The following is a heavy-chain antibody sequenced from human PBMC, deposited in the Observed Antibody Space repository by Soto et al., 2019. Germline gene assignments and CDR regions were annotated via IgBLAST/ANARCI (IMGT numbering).Heavy chain of an antibody. D-gene: IGHD2-21*01. V-gene: IGHV4-34*01. J-gene: IGHJ5*02. CDR3: ARGRGEFDP. Sequence: PSETLSLTCAVYGASLSDNYCNWLRQPPGKGLEWIGEINHSGNTNYNPSLRSRVTISIDTSKNQLSLNLRSVSAADTAVYYCARGRGEFDPWGQGTVVTVSS. CDR2: INHSGNT. CDR1: GASLSDNY.